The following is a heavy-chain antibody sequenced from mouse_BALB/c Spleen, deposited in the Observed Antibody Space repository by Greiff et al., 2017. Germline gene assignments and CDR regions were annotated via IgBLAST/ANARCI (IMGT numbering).Heavy chain of an antibody. Sequence: QVQLQQPGAELVKPGTSVKLSCKASGYNFTSYWINWVKLRPGQGLEWIGDIYPGSGSTNYNEKFKSKATLTVDTSSSTAYMQLSSLASEDSALYYCARGELGPDYWGQGTTLTVSS. V-gene: IGHV1-55*01. J-gene: IGHJ2*01. CDR2: IYPGSGST. CDR3: ARGELGPDY. D-gene: IGHD4-1*01. CDR1: GYNFTSYW.